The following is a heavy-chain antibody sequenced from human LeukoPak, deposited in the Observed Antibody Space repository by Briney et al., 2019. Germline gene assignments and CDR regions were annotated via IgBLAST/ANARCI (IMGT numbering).Heavy chain of an antibody. D-gene: IGHD6-6*01. CDR3: VKASSSSPQYNWFDA. J-gene: IGHJ5*02. CDR1: GFTFSSYA. V-gene: IGHV3-30*04. CDR2: ISYDGSNK. Sequence: PGRSLRLSCAASGFTFSSYAMHWVRQAPGKGLEWVAVISYDGSNKQYADSVRGRFTISRDNSKNTLYLQMNSLRAEDTALYYCVKASSSSPQYNWFDAWGQGTLVTVSS.